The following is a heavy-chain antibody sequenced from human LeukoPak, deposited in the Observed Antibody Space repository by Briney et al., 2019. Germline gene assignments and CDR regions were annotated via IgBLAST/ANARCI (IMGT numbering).Heavy chain of an antibody. CDR1: GYTFTSYY. CDR2: INPSGGST. V-gene: IGHV1-46*01. D-gene: IGHD4-17*01. J-gene: IGHJ5*02. Sequence: GASVKVSCKASGYTFTSYYMHWVRQAPGQGLEWMGIINPSGGSTSYAQKFQGRVTMTRDTSTSTVYMELSSLRSEDTAVYYCAREKTTVTEGSWLDPWGQGTLVTVSS. CDR3: AREKTTVTEGSWLDP.